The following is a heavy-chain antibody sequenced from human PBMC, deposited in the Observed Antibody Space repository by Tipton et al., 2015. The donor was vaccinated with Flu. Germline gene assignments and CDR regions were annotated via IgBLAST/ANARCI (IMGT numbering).Heavy chain of an antibody. CDR1: GFTFSNYA. J-gene: IGHJ4*02. D-gene: IGHD6-13*01. CDR3: ARGGLAPGNY. V-gene: IGHV3-30*02. Sequence: QLVQSGGGVVQPGGSLRLSCAPSGFTFSNYAMHWVRQTPGKGLEWVAFISYDGSNTYYADSVKGRFTISRDNSKNTLYLEMNSLRTEDTAVYYCARGGLAPGNYWGQGTLVTVSS. CDR2: ISYDGSNT.